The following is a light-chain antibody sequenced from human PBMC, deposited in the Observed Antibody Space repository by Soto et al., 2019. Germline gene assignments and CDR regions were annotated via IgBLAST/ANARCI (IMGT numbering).Light chain of an antibody. CDR3: HQYGSSPWP. CDR1: QSVSSTY. CDR2: GAS. Sequence: EIVLTQSPGTLSLSPGERATLSCRASQSVSSTYLAWYQQKPGQAPRLLIYGASSRATGIPDRFSGSGSGTDFTLTISRLEAEDFAVYYCHQYGSSPWPFGQGTKVEIK. J-gene: IGKJ1*01. V-gene: IGKV3-20*01.